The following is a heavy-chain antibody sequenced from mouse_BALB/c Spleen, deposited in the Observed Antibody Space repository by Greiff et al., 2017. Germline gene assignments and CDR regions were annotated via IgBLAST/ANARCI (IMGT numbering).Heavy chain of an antibody. D-gene: IGHD2-4*01. Sequence: VQLQQSGPELVKPGASMKISCKASGYSFTGYTMNWVKQSHGKNLEWIGLINTYNGGTSYNQKFKGKATLTVDKSSSTAYMELLSLTSEDSAVYYCARDYDYDLYYFAYWGQGTTLTVSS. CDR3: ARDYDYDLYYFAY. CDR1: GYSFTGYT. V-gene: IGHV1-18*01. J-gene: IGHJ2*01. CDR2: INTYNGGT.